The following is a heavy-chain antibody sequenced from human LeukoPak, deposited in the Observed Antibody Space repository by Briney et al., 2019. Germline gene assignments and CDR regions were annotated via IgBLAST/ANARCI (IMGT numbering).Heavy chain of an antibody. CDR3: ARAEPQWLVWEFDY. J-gene: IGHJ4*02. CDR1: GFTFNRYN. D-gene: IGHD6-19*01. Sequence: GGSLRLSCAASGFTFNRYNMNWVRQAPGKGLEWVSSISTSSSYIYYADSVRGRFTISRDNAKNSLYLQMNSLRAEDTAVYYCARAEPQWLVWEFDYWGQGTLVTVSS. V-gene: IGHV3-21*01. CDR2: ISTSSSYI.